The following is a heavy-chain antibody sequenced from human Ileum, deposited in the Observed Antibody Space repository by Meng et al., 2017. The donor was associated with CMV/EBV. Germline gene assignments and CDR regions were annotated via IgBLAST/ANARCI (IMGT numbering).Heavy chain of an antibody. CDR3: AKGVSIFGVLPDY. D-gene: IGHD3-3*01. CDR2: ISGIGDNT. CDR1: GFTFSSYA. J-gene: IGHJ4*02. Sequence: GESLKISCAASGFTFSSYAVSWVRQAPGKGLEWVSDISGIGDNTYHADSVKGRFTISSDNSKNTMYLQLNSLRGEDTDVYYCAKGVSIFGVLPDYWGQGTRVTVSS. V-gene: IGHV3-23*01.